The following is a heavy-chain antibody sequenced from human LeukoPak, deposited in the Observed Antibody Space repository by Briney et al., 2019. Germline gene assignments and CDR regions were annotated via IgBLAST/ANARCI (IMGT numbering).Heavy chain of an antibody. V-gene: IGHV3-23*01. D-gene: IGHD6-25*01. J-gene: IGHJ4*02. Sequence: PGGSLRLSCAASGFTFSSYTMSWVRQAPGKGLEWVSSIGNSSGSTYYADSVKGRFTISRDNSKNTLYLQMNSLRAEDTAVYYCASGGAPAGYWGQGTLVIVSS. CDR3: ASGGAPAGY. CDR1: GFTFSSYT. CDR2: IGNSSGST.